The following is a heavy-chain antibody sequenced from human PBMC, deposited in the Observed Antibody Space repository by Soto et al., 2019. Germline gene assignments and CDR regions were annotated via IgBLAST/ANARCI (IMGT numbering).Heavy chain of an antibody. CDR3: ARNGDYYDSSGYPGLFDY. CDR2: IYYSGST. V-gene: IGHV4-39*01. J-gene: IGHJ4*02. Sequence: SETLSLTCTVSGGSISSSSYYWGWIRQPPGKGLEWIGSIYYSGSTYYNPSLKSRVTISVDTSKNQFSLKLSSVTAADTAVYYCARNGDYYDSSGYPGLFDYWGQGTLV. CDR1: GGSISSSSYY. D-gene: IGHD3-22*01.